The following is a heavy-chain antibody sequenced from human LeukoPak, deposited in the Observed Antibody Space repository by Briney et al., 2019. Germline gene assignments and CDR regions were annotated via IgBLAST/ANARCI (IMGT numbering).Heavy chain of an antibody. Sequence: SQTLSLTCTVSGGSISSGGFYWSSIRQHPGKGLEWIGYIYYSGSTSYYPSLKSRVTISVDTSKNQFSLKLSSVTAADTAVYYCARESPMTTAQSWDRGWHFDLWGRGTLVTVSS. V-gene: IGHV4-31*03. D-gene: IGHD4-17*01. CDR2: IYYSGST. CDR3: ARESPMTTAQSWDRGWHFDL. J-gene: IGHJ2*01. CDR1: GGSISSGGFY.